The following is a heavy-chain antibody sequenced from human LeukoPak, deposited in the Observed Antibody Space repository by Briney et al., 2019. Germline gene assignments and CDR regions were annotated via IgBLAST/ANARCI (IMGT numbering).Heavy chain of an antibody. D-gene: IGHD1-14*01. V-gene: IGHV4-61*02. Sequence: SQTLSLTCTVSGASISGSISGGTYYWNWIRQPAGKGLEWIGRMYNGGTTINYSPSLKRRATISVDTSKNQFSLNVTAVTAADTAVYYCARSTNRLDSWGQGTLVTVSS. CDR1: GASISGSISGGTYY. CDR2: MYNGGTT. CDR3: ARSTNRLDS. J-gene: IGHJ4*02.